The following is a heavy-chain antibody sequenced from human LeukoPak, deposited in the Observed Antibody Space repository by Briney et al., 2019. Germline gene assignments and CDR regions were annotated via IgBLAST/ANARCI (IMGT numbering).Heavy chain of an antibody. CDR2: ISYDGFNK. Sequence: GGSLRLSCAASGFTFSSYGMHWVRQAPGKGLEWVAVISYDGFNKYYADSVKGRFTISRDNAKNSLYLQMNSLRAEDTAVYYCARDLGRGYSYGPYYYYGLDVWGQGTTVTVSS. V-gene: IGHV3-30*03. CDR3: ARDLGRGYSYGPYYYYGLDV. D-gene: IGHD5-18*01. J-gene: IGHJ6*02. CDR1: GFTFSSYG.